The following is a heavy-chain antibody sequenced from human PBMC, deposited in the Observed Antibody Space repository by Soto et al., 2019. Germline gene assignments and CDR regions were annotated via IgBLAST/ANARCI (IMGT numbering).Heavy chain of an antibody. CDR1: GFSLSSTRMA. V-gene: IGHV2-5*02. CDR3: AHIVVAGLGYYFDY. Sequence: QITLKESGPTLVKPTQTLTLTCTFSGFSLSSTRMAVGWIRQPPGKALEWLALIYWDDDKRYSPFLKSRLTITKDTSKNQVVLTMSNMDHVDTVRYYCAHIVVAGLGYYFDYWGQGTLVTVSS. CDR2: IYWDDDK. J-gene: IGHJ4*02. D-gene: IGHD6-19*01.